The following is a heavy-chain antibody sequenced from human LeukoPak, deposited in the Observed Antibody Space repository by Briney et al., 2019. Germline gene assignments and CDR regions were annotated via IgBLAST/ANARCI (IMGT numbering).Heavy chain of an antibody. D-gene: IGHD6-13*01. J-gene: IGHJ4*02. CDR1: GFSLSTSGMC. CDR2: IDWDDDK. CDR3: ARIPGYSSSWRQYYFDY. Sequence: SGPTLVNPTQTLTLTCTFSGFSLSTSGMCVSWIRQPPGEALEWLGRIDWDDDKYYSTSLKTRLTISKDTSKNQVVLTMTNMDPVDTATYYCARIPGYSSSWRQYYFDYWGQGTLVTVSS. V-gene: IGHV2-70*11.